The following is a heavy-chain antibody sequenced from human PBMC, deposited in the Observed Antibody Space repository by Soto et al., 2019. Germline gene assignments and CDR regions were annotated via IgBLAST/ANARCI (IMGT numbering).Heavy chain of an antibody. Sequence: PSQTLSLTCAISGDSVSSNSAAWNWIRQSPSRGLEWLGRTYYRSKWYNDYAVSVKSRITINPDTSKNQFSLQLNSVTPEDTAVYYCARDFTAAAGLWNWFDLWGQGTLVTVSS. D-gene: IGHD6-13*01. CDR1: GDSVSSNSAA. CDR2: TYYRSKWYN. V-gene: IGHV6-1*01. CDR3: ARDFTAAAGLWNWFDL. J-gene: IGHJ5*02.